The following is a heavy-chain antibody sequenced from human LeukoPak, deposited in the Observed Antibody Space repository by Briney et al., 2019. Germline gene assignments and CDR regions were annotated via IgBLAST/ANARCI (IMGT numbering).Heavy chain of an antibody. V-gene: IGHV4-59*01. CDR1: GGSISSYY. CDR3: ARGVVLKWFNP. J-gene: IGHJ5*02. CDR2: IYYSGST. D-gene: IGHD2-15*01. Sequence: SETLSLTCTVSGGSISSYYWSWIRQPPGKGLEWIGYIYYSGSTNYNPSLKSRVTISVDTSKNQFSLKLSSVTAADTAVYYCARGVVLKWFNPWGQGTLVTVSS.